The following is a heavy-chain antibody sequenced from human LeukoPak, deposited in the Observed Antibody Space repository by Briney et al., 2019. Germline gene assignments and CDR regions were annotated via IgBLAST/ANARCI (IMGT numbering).Heavy chain of an antibody. CDR2: ISAYNGNT. CDR1: GYTFTSYG. V-gene: IGHV1-18*01. D-gene: IGHD3-3*01. Sequence: ASVKVSCKASGYTFTSYGISWVRRAPGQGLEWMGWISAYNGNTNYAQKLQGRVTMTTDTSTSTAYMELRSLRSDDTAVYYCARDVGPRYDFWSGYSLGAYYYYYMDVWGKGTTVTVSS. J-gene: IGHJ6*03. CDR3: ARDVGPRYDFWSGYSLGAYYYYYMDV.